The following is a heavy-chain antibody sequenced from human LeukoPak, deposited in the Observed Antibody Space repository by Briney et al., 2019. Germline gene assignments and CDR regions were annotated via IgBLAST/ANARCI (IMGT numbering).Heavy chain of an antibody. V-gene: IGHV1-69*04. CDR1: GGTFSSYA. CDR2: TIPILGIA. D-gene: IGHD4-23*01. Sequence: SVKVSCKASGGTFSSYAISWVRQAPGEGLEWMGGTIPILGIANYAQKFQGRVTITADKSTSTAYMELSSLRSEDTAVYYCARDRTTVVTPRSDFDYWGQGTLVTVSS. J-gene: IGHJ4*02. CDR3: ARDRTTVVTPRSDFDY.